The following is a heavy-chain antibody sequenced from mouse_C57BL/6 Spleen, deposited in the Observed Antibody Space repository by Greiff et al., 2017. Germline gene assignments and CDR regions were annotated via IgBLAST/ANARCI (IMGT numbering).Heavy chain of an antibody. CDR2: INPSNGGT. CDR1: GYTFTSYW. CDR3: ARWLPYGSSYPDY. J-gene: IGHJ2*01. D-gene: IGHD1-1*01. V-gene: IGHV1-53*01. Sequence: VQLQQPGPELVKPGASVKLSCKASGYTFTSYWMHWVKQRPGQGLEWIGNINPSNGGTNYNEKFKSKATLTVDKSSSTAYMQLSSLTSEDSAVYYCARWLPYGSSYPDYWGQGTTLTVSS.